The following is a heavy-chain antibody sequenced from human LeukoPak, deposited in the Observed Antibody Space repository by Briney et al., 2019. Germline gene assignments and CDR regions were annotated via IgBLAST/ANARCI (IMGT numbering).Heavy chain of an antibody. Sequence: GGSLRLSCAASGFTFSSYAISWVRQAPGKGLEWVSAISGSGGSTYYADSVKGRFTISRDNSKNTLYLQMNSLRTEDTAVYYCAKDRIAVAGPDAFDIWGQGTMVTVSS. CDR1: GFTFSSYA. CDR3: AKDRIAVAGPDAFDI. CDR2: ISGSGGST. V-gene: IGHV3-23*01. J-gene: IGHJ3*02. D-gene: IGHD6-19*01.